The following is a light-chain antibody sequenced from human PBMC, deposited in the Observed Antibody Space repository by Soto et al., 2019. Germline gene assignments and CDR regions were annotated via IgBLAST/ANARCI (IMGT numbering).Light chain of an antibody. J-gene: IGKJ1*01. Sequence: IQMTQSPSSLSASVGDRLSITCRASQVITNDLGWYQQKPGKAPKRLIYAASTLQSGVPSGFSGSGSGTEFTLTISSLQPEDVATYYCLQLNTYPWTFGQGTKVEIK. CDR2: AAS. CDR3: LQLNTYPWT. CDR1: QVITND. V-gene: IGKV1-17*01.